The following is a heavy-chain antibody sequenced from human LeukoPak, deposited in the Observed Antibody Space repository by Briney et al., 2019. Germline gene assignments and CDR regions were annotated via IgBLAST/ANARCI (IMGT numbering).Heavy chain of an antibody. CDR3: ARSYGDYVWFSAFDI. CDR1: GGSFSGYY. J-gene: IGHJ3*02. CDR2: INHSGST. D-gene: IGHD4-17*01. Sequence: SETLSHTCAVYGGSFSGYYWSWIRQPPGKGLEWIGEINHSGSTNYNPSLKSRVTISVDTSKNQFSLKLSSVTAADTAVYYCARSYGDYVWFSAFDIWGQGTMVTVSS. V-gene: IGHV4-34*01.